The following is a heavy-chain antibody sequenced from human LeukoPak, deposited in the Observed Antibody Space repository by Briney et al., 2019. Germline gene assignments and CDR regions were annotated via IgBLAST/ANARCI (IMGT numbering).Heavy chain of an antibody. J-gene: IGHJ3*02. Sequence: SETLSLTCTVSGGSISSYYWSWIRQPPGKGLEWIGYIYYSGSTNYNPSLKSRVTISVDTSKNQFSLKLSSVTAADTAVYYCARILYGSGSYSEHPDAFDIWGQGTMVTVSS. CDR2: IYYSGST. CDR3: ARILYGSGSYSEHPDAFDI. V-gene: IGHV4-59*08. CDR1: GGSISSYY. D-gene: IGHD3-10*01.